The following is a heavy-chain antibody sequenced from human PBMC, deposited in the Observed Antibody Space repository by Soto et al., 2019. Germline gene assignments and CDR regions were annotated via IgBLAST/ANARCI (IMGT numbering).Heavy chain of an antibody. CDR3: AKDPATYYYDSSGPWGYWFDP. CDR1: GFTFSSYG. J-gene: IGHJ5*02. D-gene: IGHD3-22*01. CDR2: ISYDGSNK. V-gene: IGHV3-30*18. Sequence: GGSLRLSCAASGFTFSSYGMHWVRQAPGKGLEWVAVISYDGSNKYYADSVKGRFTISRDNSKNTLYLQMNSLRAEDTAVYYCAKDPATYYYDSSGPWGYWFDPWGQGTLVTVPS.